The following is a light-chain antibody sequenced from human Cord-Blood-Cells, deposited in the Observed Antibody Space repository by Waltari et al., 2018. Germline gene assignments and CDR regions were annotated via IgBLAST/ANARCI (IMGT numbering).Light chain of an antibody. CDR1: QSVSSN. CDR3: QQYNNWPPST. Sequence: EIVMTQSPAPLSVSPGESATLSCRASQSVSSNLAWYQQKPGQAPRLLIYGASTRATGIPARFSGSGSGTEFTLTISSLQSEDFAVYYCQQYNNWPPSTFGQGTKLEIK. J-gene: IGKJ2*01. V-gene: IGKV3-15*01. CDR2: GAS.